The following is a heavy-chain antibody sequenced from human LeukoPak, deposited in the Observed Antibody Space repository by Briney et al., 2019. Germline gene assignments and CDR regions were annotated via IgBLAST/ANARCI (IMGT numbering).Heavy chain of an antibody. CDR3: ARDLSSSSTAYLQH. J-gene: IGHJ1*01. CDR2: ISGSGGST. D-gene: IGHD6-6*01. V-gene: IGHV3-23*01. Sequence: PGGSLRLSCAASGFTFSSYAMSWVRQAPGKGLEWVSAISGSGGSTYYADSVKGRFTISRDNSKNTLYLQMNSLRAEDTALYYCARDLSSSSTAYLQHWGQGTLVTVSS. CDR1: GFTFSSYA.